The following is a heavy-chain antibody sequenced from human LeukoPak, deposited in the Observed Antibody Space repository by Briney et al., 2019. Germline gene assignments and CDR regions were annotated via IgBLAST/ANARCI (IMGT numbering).Heavy chain of an antibody. V-gene: IGHV3-66*01. CDR2: IYSGGST. CDR1: GFTVNSNY. CDR3: ARVGRAIQLYLPYDY. J-gene: IGHJ4*02. D-gene: IGHD5-18*01. Sequence: QTGGSLRLSCAASGFTVNSNYMSWVRQAPGKGLEWVSVIYSGGSTYYADSVKGRFTISRDNSRNTLYLQMNSLRAEDTAVYYCARVGRAIQLYLPYDYWGQGTLVTVSS.